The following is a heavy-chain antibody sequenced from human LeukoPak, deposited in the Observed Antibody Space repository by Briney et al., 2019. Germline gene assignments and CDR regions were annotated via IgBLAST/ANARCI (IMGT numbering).Heavy chain of an antibody. CDR1: GFTFSSYS. V-gene: IGHV3-21*04. CDR2: ISSSSSYI. J-gene: IGHJ4*02. Sequence: GGSLRLSCAASGFTFSSYSMNWVRQAPGKGLEGVSSISSSSSYIYYADSVKGRFTISRDNAKNSLYLQMNSLRADDTAIYYCANALEGGSTWSCFDSWGQGTLVTVSS. D-gene: IGHD6-13*01. CDR3: ANALEGGSTWSCFDS.